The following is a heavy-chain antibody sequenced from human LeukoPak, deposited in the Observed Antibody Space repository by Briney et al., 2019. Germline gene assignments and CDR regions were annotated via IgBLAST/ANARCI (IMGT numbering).Heavy chain of an antibody. Sequence: SETLSLTCTVSGGSISSSSYYWGWIRQPPGKGLEWIGYIYYSGSTFYNPSLKSRVTISVDTSKNQFSLELSSVTAADTAAYFCARRYYDSSGYRDAFHIWGQGTMVTVSS. V-gene: IGHV4-39*01. CDR2: IYYSGST. D-gene: IGHD3-22*01. CDR3: ARRYYDSSGYRDAFHI. CDR1: GGSISSSSYY. J-gene: IGHJ3*02.